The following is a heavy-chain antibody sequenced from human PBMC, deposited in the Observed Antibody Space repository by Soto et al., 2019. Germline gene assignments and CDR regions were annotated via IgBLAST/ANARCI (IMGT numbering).Heavy chain of an antibody. CDR3: AKGQMATIPSFDY. J-gene: IGHJ4*02. V-gene: IGHV3-30*18. CDR1: GFTFSSYG. Sequence: QVQLVESGGGMVQPGRSLRLSCAASGFTFSSYGMHWVRQAPGKGLEWVAVISYDGSNKYYADSVKGRFTISRDNSKNTLYLQMNSLRAEDTAVYYCAKGQMATIPSFDYWGQGTLVTVSS. D-gene: IGHD5-12*01. CDR2: ISYDGSNK.